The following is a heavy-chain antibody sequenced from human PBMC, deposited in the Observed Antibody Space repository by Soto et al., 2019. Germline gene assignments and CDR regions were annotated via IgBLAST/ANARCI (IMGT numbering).Heavy chain of an antibody. J-gene: IGHJ6*02. D-gene: IGHD6-6*01. CDR3: AKDRGTSASRVWGHSYGMDV. CDR2: ISYDGSNK. V-gene: IGHV3-30*18. CDR1: GFTFSSHG. Sequence: QVQLVESGGGVVQPGKSLRLSCVASGFTFSSHGMHWVRQAPGKGLEWVAVISYDGSNKYYADAVKGRFTISRDNSKKAVYLQLNRLRAEDTAVYYCAKDRGTSASRVWGHSYGMDVWGQGTTVTVSS.